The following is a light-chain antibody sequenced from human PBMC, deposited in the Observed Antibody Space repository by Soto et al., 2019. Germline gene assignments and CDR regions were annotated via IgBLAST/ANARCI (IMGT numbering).Light chain of an antibody. CDR1: LSLLYSPHNKNY. V-gene: IGKV4-1*01. CDR2: WAS. CDR3: QQYYRTPLT. J-gene: IGKJ1*01. Sequence: DIVMTQSPESLAVSLGERATINCRSSLSLLYSPHNKNYLAWYQQKPGQPPKLLIYWASTRESGVPDRFSGSGSGTDFTLTISSLQAEDVAVYYCQQYYRTPLTFGQGTKVDIK.